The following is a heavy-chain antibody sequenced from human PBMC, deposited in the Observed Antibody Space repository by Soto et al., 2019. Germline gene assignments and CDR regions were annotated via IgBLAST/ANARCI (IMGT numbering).Heavy chain of an antibody. CDR2: IIPIFGTA. D-gene: IGHD6-13*01. Sequence: GASVKVSCKASGGTFSSYAISCVRQAPGQGLEWMGGIIPIFGTANYAQKFQGRVTITADESTSTAYMELSSLRSEDTAVYYCARDRRQQLVLPYYYYGMDVWGQGTTVTVSS. J-gene: IGHJ6*02. CDR3: ARDRRQQLVLPYYYYGMDV. CDR1: GGTFSSYA. V-gene: IGHV1-69*13.